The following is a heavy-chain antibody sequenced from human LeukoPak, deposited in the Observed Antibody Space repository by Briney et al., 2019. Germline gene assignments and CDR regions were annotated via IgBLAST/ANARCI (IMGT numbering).Heavy chain of an antibody. Sequence: GGSLRLSCAASGFTFSSYAMHWVRQGPGKGLEWVAVISYDGSNKYYADSVKGRFTISRDNSKNTLYLQMNSLRAEDTAVYYCAPLRFFHYWGQGTLVTVSS. CDR2: ISYDGSNK. CDR3: APLRFFHY. V-gene: IGHV3-30-3*01. D-gene: IGHD5-12*01. CDR1: GFTFSSYA. J-gene: IGHJ4*02.